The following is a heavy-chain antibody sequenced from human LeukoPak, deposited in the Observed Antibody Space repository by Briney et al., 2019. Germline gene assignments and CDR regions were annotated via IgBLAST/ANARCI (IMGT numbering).Heavy chain of an antibody. V-gene: IGHV1-18*01. CDR3: ARDSAYCRGDCYPYYFDY. CDR2: ISAYNGNT. Sequence: ASVRVSCKASGYTFTSYGISWVRQAPGQGREWMGWISAYNGNTNYAQKLQGRVTMTTDTSTRTAYMELRRLRSDDTAVYYCARDSAYCRGDCYPYYFDYWGQGTLVTVSS. CDR1: GYTFTSYG. J-gene: IGHJ4*02. D-gene: IGHD2-21*02.